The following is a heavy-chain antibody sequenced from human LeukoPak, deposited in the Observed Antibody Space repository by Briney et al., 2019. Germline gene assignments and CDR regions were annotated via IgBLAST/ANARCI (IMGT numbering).Heavy chain of an antibody. V-gene: IGHV4-31*03. CDR2: IYYSGST. J-gene: IGHJ4*02. CDR1: GGSISSGGYY. D-gene: IGHD5-12*01. CDR3: AREEYSGYDLVGPFDY. Sequence: PSETLSLTCTVSGGSISSGGYYWSWIRQHPGKGLEWIGYIYYSGSTYYNPSLKSRVTISVDTSKNQFSLKLSSVTAADTAVYYCAREEYSGYDLVGPFDYWGQGTLVTVSS.